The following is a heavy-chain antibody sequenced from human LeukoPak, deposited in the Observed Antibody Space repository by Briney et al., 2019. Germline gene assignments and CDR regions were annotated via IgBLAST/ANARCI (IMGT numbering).Heavy chain of an antibody. V-gene: IGHV5-51*01. J-gene: IGHJ4*02. CDR1: RYSFTSYW. CDR2: IYPGDSDT. CDR3: ARRGGVLLWFSHPYYFDY. Sequence: PGESLKISCKGSRYSFTSYWIGWVRQMPGKGLEWMGIIYPGDSDTRYSPSFQGQVTISADKSISTAYLQWSSLKASDTAMYYCARRGGVLLWFSHPYYFDYWGQGTLVTVSS. D-gene: IGHD3-10*01.